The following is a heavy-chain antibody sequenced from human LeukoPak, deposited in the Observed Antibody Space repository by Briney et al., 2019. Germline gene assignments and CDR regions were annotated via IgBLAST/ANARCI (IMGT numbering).Heavy chain of an antibody. CDR2: IYYSGST. CDR3: ARRNSAWDAFDI. J-gene: IGHJ3*02. D-gene: IGHD4-23*01. Sequence: SETLSLTCTVPGGSISSYYWSWIRQPPGKGLEWIGYIYYSGSTNYNPSLKSRVTISVDTSKDQFSLKLSSVTAADTAAYYCARRNSAWDAFDIWGQGTMVTVSS. CDR1: GGSISSYY. V-gene: IGHV4-59*08.